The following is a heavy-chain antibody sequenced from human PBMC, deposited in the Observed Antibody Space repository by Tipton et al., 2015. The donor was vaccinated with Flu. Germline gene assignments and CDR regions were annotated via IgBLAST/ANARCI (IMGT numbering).Heavy chain of an antibody. D-gene: IGHD3-22*01. CDR2: INHSGST. V-gene: IGHV4-34*01. CDR1: GGSFSGYY. CDR3: ARVRHYYDSSGYQEEDAFDI. J-gene: IGHJ3*02. Sequence: LRLSCAVYGGSFSGYYWSWIRQPPGKGLEWIGEINHSGSTNYNPSLKSRVTISVDTSKSQFSLKLSSVTAADTAVYYCARVRHYYDSSGYQEEDAFDIWGQGTMVTVSS.